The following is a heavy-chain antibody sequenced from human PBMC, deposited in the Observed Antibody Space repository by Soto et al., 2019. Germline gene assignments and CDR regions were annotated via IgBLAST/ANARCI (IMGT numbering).Heavy chain of an antibody. D-gene: IGHD4-17*01. CDR1: GGSFSGYY. CDR3: ASPTVPRNAFDI. Sequence: QVQLQQWGAGLLKPSETLSLTCAVYGGSFSGYYWSWIRQPPGKGLEWIGENNHSGSTNYNPSLKSRFTISVDTSKNQFSLKLSSVTAADTAGYYCASPTVPRNAFDIWGQGTMVTVSS. CDR2: NNHSGST. V-gene: IGHV4-34*01. J-gene: IGHJ3*02.